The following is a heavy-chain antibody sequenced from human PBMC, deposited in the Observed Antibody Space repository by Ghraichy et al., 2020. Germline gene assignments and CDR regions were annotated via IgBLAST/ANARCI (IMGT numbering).Heavy chain of an antibody. CDR1: GFTFSSYG. CDR2: ISESGSDT. V-gene: IGHV3-23*01. Sequence: GGSLRLSCAASGFTFSSYGMSWVRQAPGKGLEWVSAISESGSDTWYADSVKGRFTISRDSSRNTLYLQMSSLRPEDTAVYYCAKVLTSIHRQYYFDYWGQGTLVTVSS. CDR3: AKVLTSIHRQYYFDY. J-gene: IGHJ4*02. D-gene: IGHD6-6*01.